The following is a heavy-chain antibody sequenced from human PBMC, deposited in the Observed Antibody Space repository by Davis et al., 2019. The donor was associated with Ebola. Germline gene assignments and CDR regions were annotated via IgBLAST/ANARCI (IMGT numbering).Heavy chain of an antibody. D-gene: IGHD7-27*01. J-gene: IGHJ4*02. CDR1: GDSFSNSV. Sequence: SVKVSCKASGDSFSNSVISWVRHAPGQGLEWVGGIILFFGTIGYAERFQGRVTISADESTNTVYMELTSLVSEDTAMYYCARESGAGGSFDHWGQGTPVTVSS. CDR3: ARESGAGGSFDH. CDR2: IILFFGTI. V-gene: IGHV1-69*13.